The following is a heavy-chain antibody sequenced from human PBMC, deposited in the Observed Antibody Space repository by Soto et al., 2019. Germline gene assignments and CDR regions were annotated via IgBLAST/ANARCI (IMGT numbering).Heavy chain of an antibody. V-gene: IGHV3-21*01. J-gene: IGHJ4*02. Sequence: EVQLVESGGGLVKPGGSLRLSCAASGFTFSSYSMNWVRQAPGKGLEWVSSISSSSSYIYYGDSVKGRFTNSRDNDKNSLYMQMSSLRAEDTAVYYCARERRYYFDYWGQGTLVTVSS. CDR3: ARERRYYFDY. CDR1: GFTFSSYS. CDR2: ISSSSSYI.